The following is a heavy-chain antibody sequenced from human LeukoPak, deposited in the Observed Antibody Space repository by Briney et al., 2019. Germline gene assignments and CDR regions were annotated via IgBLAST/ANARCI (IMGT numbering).Heavy chain of an antibody. D-gene: IGHD3-16*02. Sequence: SETLSLTCTVSGGSISSSSYYWSWIRQPPGKGLEWIGEINHSGSTNYNPSLKSRVTISVDTSKNQFSLKLSSVTAADTAVYYCARGGSYDYVWGSYRYPQNYFDYWGQGTLVTVSS. CDR1: GGSISSSSYY. CDR3: ARGGSYDYVWGSYRYPQNYFDY. V-gene: IGHV4-39*07. CDR2: INHSGST. J-gene: IGHJ4*02.